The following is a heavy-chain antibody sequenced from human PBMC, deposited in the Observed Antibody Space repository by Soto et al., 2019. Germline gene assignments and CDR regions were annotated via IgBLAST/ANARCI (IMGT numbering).Heavy chain of an antibody. J-gene: IGHJ4*02. CDR3: ARVGSSGWSPDY. CDR2: IFYSGSTTY. CDR1: GGSISGHY. D-gene: IGHD6-19*01. V-gene: IGHV4-59*11. Sequence: QVQLQESGPGLVKPSDTLSLTCTVSGGSISGHYWIWIRQPPGEGMEWIGYIFYSGSTTYNNNPSLISRVTMSVDTSKNQFSLRLSSVTAADTAVYYCARVGSSGWSPDYWGQGTLVTVSS.